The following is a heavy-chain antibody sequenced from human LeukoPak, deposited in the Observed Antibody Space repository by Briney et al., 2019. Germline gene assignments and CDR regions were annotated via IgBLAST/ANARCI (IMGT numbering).Heavy chain of an antibody. J-gene: IGHJ5*02. CDR3: ASTSPKLEPTSNWFDP. CDR1: GGTFSSYA. CDR2: IIPIFGTA. D-gene: IGHD1-1*01. V-gene: IGHV1-69*05. Sequence: SVKVSCKASGGTFSSYAISWVRQAPGQGLEWMGGIIPIFGTANYAQKFQGRVTITTDESTSTAYMELSSLRSGDTAVYYCASTSPKLEPTSNWFDPWGQGTLVTVSS.